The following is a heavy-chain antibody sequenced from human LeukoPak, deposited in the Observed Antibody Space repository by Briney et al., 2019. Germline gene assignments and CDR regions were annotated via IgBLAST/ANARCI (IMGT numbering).Heavy chain of an antibody. CDR2: INPNSGGT. Sequence: VASVKVSCKASGYTFTGYYMHWVRQAPGQGLEWMGWINPNSGGTNYAQKFQGRVTMTRDTSISTAYMELSRLRSDDTAVYYCARSRMGIAARRTHVDFDYWGQGTLVTVSS. CDR3: ARSRMGIAARRTHVDFDY. V-gene: IGHV1-2*02. D-gene: IGHD6-6*01. CDR1: GYTFTGYY. J-gene: IGHJ4*02.